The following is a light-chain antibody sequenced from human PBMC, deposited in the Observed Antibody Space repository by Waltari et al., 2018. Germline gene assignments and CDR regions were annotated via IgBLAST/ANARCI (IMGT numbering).Light chain of an antibody. CDR2: WAS. Sequence: DIEMTQSPDSLAVSLGERATINCKSSQSVLYSSNSRNYLAWYQQKPGQSPKLLIYWASTRESGVPDRFSGSGSGTDFTLTISSLQAEDVAVYYCQQYYDTPITFGGGTKVEIK. CDR1: QSVLYSSNSRNY. V-gene: IGKV4-1*01. CDR3: QQYYDTPIT. J-gene: IGKJ4*01.